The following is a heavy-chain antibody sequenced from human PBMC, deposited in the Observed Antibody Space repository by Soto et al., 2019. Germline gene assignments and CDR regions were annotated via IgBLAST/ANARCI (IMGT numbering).Heavy chain of an antibody. CDR3: YGMDV. J-gene: IGHJ6*02. V-gene: IGHV3-30-3*01. Sequence: ESGGGVVQPGRSLRLSCAASGFTFSSYAMHWVRQAPGKGLEWVAVISYDGSNKYYADSVKGRFTISRDNSKNTLYLQMNSLRAEDMAVYYCYGMDVWGQGTTVTVSS. CDR2: ISYDGSNK. CDR1: GFTFSSYA.